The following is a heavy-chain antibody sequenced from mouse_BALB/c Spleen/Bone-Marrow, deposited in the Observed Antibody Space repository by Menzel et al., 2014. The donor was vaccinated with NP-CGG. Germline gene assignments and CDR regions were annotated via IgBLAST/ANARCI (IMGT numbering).Heavy chain of an antibody. Sequence: EVQLVESGAELVRPGALVKLSCKASGFNIKDYYLHWVKQGPEQGLEWIGWIDPEKGNTKYDPKFQGKASIIADTSSNTPYLQLIILTSEDTPFYYCSREPCARYYFYYWGQSTTLTVSS. CDR3: SREPCARYYFYY. V-gene: IGHV14-1*02. J-gene: IGHJ2*01. CDR1: GFNIKDYY. CDR2: IDPEKGNT.